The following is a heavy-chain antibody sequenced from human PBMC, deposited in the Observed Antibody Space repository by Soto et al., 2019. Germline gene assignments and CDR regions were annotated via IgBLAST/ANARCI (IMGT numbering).Heavy chain of an antibody. J-gene: IGHJ5*02. CDR2: IFYSGTT. V-gene: IGHV4-31*03. Sequence: SETLSLTCTVSGGSISSGGYYWSWLRQHPGKGLEWIGYIFYSGTTYYNPSLKSRVTISVDTSKNQFSLKLNSVTAADTAVYYCARSVEPWGQGTLVTVSS. CDR1: GGSISSGGYY. CDR3: ARSVEP.